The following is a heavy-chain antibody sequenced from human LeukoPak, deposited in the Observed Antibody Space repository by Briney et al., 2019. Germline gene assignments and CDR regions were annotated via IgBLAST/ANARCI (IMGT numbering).Heavy chain of an antibody. CDR2: IYYSGST. CDR3: ASDKGYSNNYFDY. D-gene: IGHD6-13*01. Sequence: SETLSLTCGVSGDSISTTGYYWAWIRQPPGKGLEWIASIYYSGSTYYNSSLKSRVTISVDTSRNQFSLKLSSVTAADTALYYCASDKGYSNNYFDYWGQGTLVTVSS. V-gene: IGHV4-39*01. CDR1: GDSISTTGYY. J-gene: IGHJ4*01.